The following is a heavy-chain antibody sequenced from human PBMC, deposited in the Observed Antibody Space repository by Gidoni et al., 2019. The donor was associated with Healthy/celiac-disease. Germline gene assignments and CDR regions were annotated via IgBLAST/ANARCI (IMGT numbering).Heavy chain of an antibody. J-gene: IGHJ3*02. V-gene: IGHV4-61*02. D-gene: IGHD6-6*01. Sequence: QVQLQESGPGRVKPSQTLSLTCPASGGSISSGSYSWSWIRPPAGKGLEWIGRIYTRGSTNYNPSLKSRVTMSVDTSKNQFSLKLSSVTAADTAVYYCARARSEYSSSSPQMVGSDAFDIWGQGTMVTVSS. CDR3: ARARSEYSSSSPQMVGSDAFDI. CDR2: IYTRGST. CDR1: GGSISSGSYS.